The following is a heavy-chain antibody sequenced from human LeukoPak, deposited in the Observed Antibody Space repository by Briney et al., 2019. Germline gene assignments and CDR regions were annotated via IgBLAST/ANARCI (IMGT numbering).Heavy chain of an antibody. V-gene: IGHV3-33*01. CDR3: ARGEGGSGYPPIDY. Sequence: GGSLRLSCAASGFTFSSYGMHWVRQAPGKGLEWVAVIWYDGSNKYYADSVKGRFTTSRDNSKNTLYLQMNSLRAEDTAVYYCARGEGGSGYPPIDYWGQGTLVTVSS. J-gene: IGHJ4*02. D-gene: IGHD3-22*01. CDR1: GFTFSSYG. CDR2: IWYDGSNK.